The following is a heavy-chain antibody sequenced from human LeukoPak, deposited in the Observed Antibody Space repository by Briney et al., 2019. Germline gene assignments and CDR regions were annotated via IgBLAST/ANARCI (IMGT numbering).Heavy chain of an antibody. CDR1: GGSISSYY. V-gene: IGHV4-59*01. CDR2: IYYSGST. CDR3: AREPWDSSSSSYYFDY. J-gene: IGHJ4*02. D-gene: IGHD6-6*01. Sequence: TSETLSLTCTDSGGSISSYYWSWIRQPPGKGLGWIGYIYYSGSTNYNPSLKSRVTISVDTSKNQFSLKLSSVIAADTAVYYCAREPWDSSSSSYYFDYWGQGTLVTVSS.